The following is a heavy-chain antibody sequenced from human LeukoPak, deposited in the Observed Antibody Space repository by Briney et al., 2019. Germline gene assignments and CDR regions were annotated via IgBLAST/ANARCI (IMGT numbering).Heavy chain of an antibody. CDR1: GHTFTGYY. CDR3: ARGARHYYDSSGYHWFDP. Sequence: GASVKVSCKASGHTFTGYYMHWVRQAPGQGLEWMGWINPNSGGTNYAQKFQGRVTMTRDTSISTAYMELSRLRSDDTAVYYCARGARHYYDSSGYHWFDPWGQGTLVTVSS. J-gene: IGHJ5*02. D-gene: IGHD3-22*01. CDR2: INPNSGGT. V-gene: IGHV1-2*02.